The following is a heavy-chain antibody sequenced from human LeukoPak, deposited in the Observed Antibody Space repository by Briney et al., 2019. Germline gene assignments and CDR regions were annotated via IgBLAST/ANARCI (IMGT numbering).Heavy chain of an antibody. CDR1: EFTFSNYA. Sequence: GGSLRLSCAASEFTFSNYAMSWVRQAPGKGLEWVAVISYDGSNKYYADSVKGRFTISRDNSKNTLYLQMNSLRAEDTAVYYCARDSYYDFWSGFRGNFDYWGQGTLVTVSS. CDR3: ARDSYYDFWSGFRGNFDY. J-gene: IGHJ4*02. D-gene: IGHD3-3*01. V-gene: IGHV3-30-3*01. CDR2: ISYDGSNK.